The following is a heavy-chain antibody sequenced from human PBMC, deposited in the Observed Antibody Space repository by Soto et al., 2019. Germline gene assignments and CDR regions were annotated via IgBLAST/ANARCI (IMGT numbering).Heavy chain of an antibody. V-gene: IGHV2-5*02. CDR1: GFSFNRSGMS. CDR2: IYWDGEK. D-gene: IGHD3-22*01. J-gene: IGHJ4*02. Sequence: QITLKESGPPLVKPTQTLTLTCTFSGFSFNRSGMSVGWIRQPPGKGLEWLALIYWDGEKRYSPSLKTRLASSKDASRSQVGLTMTDLDPVDTATYYCAPSQADSRDYYRPFAFWGQGTRVTVSS. CDR3: APSQADSRDYYRPFAF.